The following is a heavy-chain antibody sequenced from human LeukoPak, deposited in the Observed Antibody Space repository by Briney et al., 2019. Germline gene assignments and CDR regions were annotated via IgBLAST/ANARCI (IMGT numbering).Heavy chain of an antibody. Sequence: PGGSLSLSCAASGFSFNTYSMNWVRQAPGKGLEWVSSISSSSSYIYYADSVKGQFTISRDNAKSSLYLQMNSLRAEDTAVYYCASRYCSGGSCYCDGYWGQGTLVTVSS. CDR2: ISSSSSYI. D-gene: IGHD2-15*01. CDR3: ASRYCSGGSCYCDGY. CDR1: GFSFNTYS. V-gene: IGHV3-21*01. J-gene: IGHJ4*02.